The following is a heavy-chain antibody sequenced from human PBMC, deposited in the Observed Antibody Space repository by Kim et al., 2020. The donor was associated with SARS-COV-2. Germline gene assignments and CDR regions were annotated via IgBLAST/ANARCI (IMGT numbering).Heavy chain of an antibody. V-gene: IGHV4-59*13. CDR3: ARDRTYFDY. CDR2: IYYSGST. Sequence: SETLSLTCTVSGGSISSYYWSWIRQPPGKGLEWIGYIYYSGSTNYNPSLKSRVTISVDTSKNQFSLKLSSVTAADTAVYYCARDRTYFDYWGQGTLVTVSS. CDR1: GGSISSYY. J-gene: IGHJ4*02.